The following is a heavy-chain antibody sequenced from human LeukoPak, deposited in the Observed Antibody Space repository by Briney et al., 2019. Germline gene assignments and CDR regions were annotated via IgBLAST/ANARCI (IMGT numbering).Heavy chain of an antibody. V-gene: IGHV3-43*02. CDR2: ISGDGGST. CDR3: SPYDWNYLGDY. J-gene: IGHJ4*02. D-gene: IGHD1-7*01. CDR1: GFTFDAYA. Sequence: PGGSLRLSCAASGFTFDAYAMHWVRQAPGKGLEWVSLISGDGGSTYYADSVKGRFTISRDNSKNSLYLQMNSLRTEDTALYYCSPYDWNYLGDYWGQGTLVTVSS.